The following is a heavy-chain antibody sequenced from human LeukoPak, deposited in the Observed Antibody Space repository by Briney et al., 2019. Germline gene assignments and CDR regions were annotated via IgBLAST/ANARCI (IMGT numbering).Heavy chain of an antibody. J-gene: IGHJ4*02. D-gene: IGHD6-13*01. CDR1: GGTFSSYA. CDR3: ARDKGSSSPPLGY. V-gene: IGHV1-69*13. CDR2: IIPIFGTA. Sequence: GASVKVSCKASGGTFSSYAISWVRQAPGQGLEWMGGIIPIFGTANYAQKFQGRVTITADESTSTAYMELSSLRSEDTAVYYCARDKGSSSPPLGYWGQGTLVTVSS.